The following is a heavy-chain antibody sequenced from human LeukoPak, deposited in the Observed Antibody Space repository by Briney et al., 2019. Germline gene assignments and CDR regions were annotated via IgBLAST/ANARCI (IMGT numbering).Heavy chain of an antibody. CDR3: AKKDKTYYDFWSGLGTAFDI. CDR2: ISGSGGTT. CDR1: GSTFNNYA. J-gene: IGHJ3*02. Sequence: PGGSLRLSCAASGSTFNNYAMNWVRQAPGKGLEWVSVISGSGGTTYYADSVKGRFTISRDNSKNTLYLQMNSLRAEDTAVYYCAKKDKTYYDFWSGLGTAFDIWGQGTMVTVSS. D-gene: IGHD3-3*01. V-gene: IGHV3-23*01.